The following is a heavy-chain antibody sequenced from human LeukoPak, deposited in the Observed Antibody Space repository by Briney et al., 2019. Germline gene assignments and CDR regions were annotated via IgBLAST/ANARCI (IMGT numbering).Heavy chain of an antibody. CDR1: GFTFSTYS. D-gene: IGHD2/OR15-2a*01. J-gene: IGHJ6*03. V-gene: IGHV3-48*01. CDR3: AGGPIWNYIDV. Sequence: PGGSLRLSCVASGFTFSTYSMDWVRQAPGKGLEWVSYISDSSSTIYYADSVKGRFTISRDNAKNSVYLQMNSLRAEDTAVYYCAGGPIWNYIDVSGKGTTVTVSS. CDR2: ISDSSSTI.